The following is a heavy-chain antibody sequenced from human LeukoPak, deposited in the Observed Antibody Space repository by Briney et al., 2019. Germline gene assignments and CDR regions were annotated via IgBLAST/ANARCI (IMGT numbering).Heavy chain of an antibody. D-gene: IGHD3-3*01. CDR1: GASISGYY. CDR2: IYYSGST. V-gene: IGHV4-59*08. CDR3: ARHSSDFWSGYYTNYYGVDV. Sequence: SETLSLTCTVSGASISGYYWSWIRQPPGKGLEWIGYIYYSGSTNYNPSLKSRLTISVDTSKNQFSLRLSSVTAADTAVYYCARHSSDFWSGYYTNYYGVDVWGRGTTVTVSS. J-gene: IGHJ6*02.